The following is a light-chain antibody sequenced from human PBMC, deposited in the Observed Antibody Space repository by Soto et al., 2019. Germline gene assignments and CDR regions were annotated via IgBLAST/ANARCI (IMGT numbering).Light chain of an antibody. CDR3: QKYGSSPLT. Sequence: EIVLTQSPGTLSLSPGEIATLSCRASQSVSSSNLAWYQQKPGQPPRLLIYGASSRATGVPDRLSGSGSGTDLNLTINRLEPEDFAVYFCQKYGSSPLTFGGGTKVDIK. V-gene: IGKV3-20*01. J-gene: IGKJ4*01. CDR1: QSVSSSN. CDR2: GAS.